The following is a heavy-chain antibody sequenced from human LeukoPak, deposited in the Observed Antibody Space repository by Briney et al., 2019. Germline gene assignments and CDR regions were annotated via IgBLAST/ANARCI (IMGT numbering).Heavy chain of an antibody. CDR3: SRQRSTSTYYFGLDV. J-gene: IGHJ6*02. CDR1: GDTVSSNTAA. CDR2: TYYRSKWNT. Sequence: SQTLSLTCVISGDTVSSNTAAWNWIRQSPSRGLEWLVRTYYRSKWNTDYAASVQNRITINPDTSTNRFSLQLKSATPEDTAVYYCSRQRSTSTYYFGLDVWGQGTTVTVSS. D-gene: IGHD6-6*01. V-gene: IGHV6-1*01.